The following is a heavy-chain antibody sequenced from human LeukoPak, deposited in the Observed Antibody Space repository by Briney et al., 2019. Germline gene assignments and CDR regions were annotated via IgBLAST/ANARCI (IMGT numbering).Heavy chain of an antibody. Sequence: SQTLSLTCTVPGGSISSGGYYWSWIRQHPGKGLEWIGYIYYSGSTYYNPSLKSRVTISVDTSKNQFSLKLSSVTAADTAVYYCARAPYYYDSSGPWGMDVWGQGITVTVSS. CDR2: IYYSGST. J-gene: IGHJ6*02. D-gene: IGHD3-22*01. CDR1: GGSISSGGYY. CDR3: ARAPYYYDSSGPWGMDV. V-gene: IGHV4-31*03.